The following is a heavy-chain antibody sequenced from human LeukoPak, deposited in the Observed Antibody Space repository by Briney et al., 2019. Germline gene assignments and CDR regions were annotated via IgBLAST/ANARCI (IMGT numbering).Heavy chain of an antibody. CDR3: ARAGLWLEYFDAFDI. CDR2: IYHSGST. D-gene: IGHD6-19*01. CDR1: GYSISSGYY. V-gene: IGHV4-38-2*02. Sequence: SETLSLTCTVSGYSISSGYYWGWIRQPPGQGLEWIGSIYHSGSTYYNPSLKSRVTISVDTSKNQFSLKLSSVTAADTAVYYCARAGLWLEYFDAFDIWGQGTMVTVSS. J-gene: IGHJ3*02.